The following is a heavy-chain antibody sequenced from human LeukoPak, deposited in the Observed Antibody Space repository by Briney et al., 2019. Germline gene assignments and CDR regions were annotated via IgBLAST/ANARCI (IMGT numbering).Heavy chain of an antibody. Sequence: SETLSLTCTVSGASITSYYWSWVRQPPGKGLEWIGYIYYRGNTNYNPSLKSRITMSLGTSKKQFSLKLTSVTAADTAVYYCASSIFINYYFNFWGQGSLVTVSS. J-gene: IGHJ4*02. CDR3: ASSIFINYYFNF. CDR2: IYYRGNT. D-gene: IGHD3-3*01. CDR1: GASITSYY. V-gene: IGHV4-59*01.